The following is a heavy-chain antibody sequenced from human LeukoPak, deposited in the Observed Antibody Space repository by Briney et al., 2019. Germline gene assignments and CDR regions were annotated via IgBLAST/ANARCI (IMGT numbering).Heavy chain of an antibody. CDR2: IRAGGDNT. D-gene: IGHD3-10*01. J-gene: IGHJ4*02. CDR3: AKGMVRGVILKGFDY. V-gene: IGHV3-23*01. CDR1: GFTFSSYG. Sequence: PGGSLRLSCAASGFTFSSYGMSWVRQAPGEGLEWVSGIRAGGDNTYYADSVKGRFTISRDNSKNTLYLQMNSLRAEDTAVYYCAKGMVRGVILKGFDYWGQGTLVTVSS.